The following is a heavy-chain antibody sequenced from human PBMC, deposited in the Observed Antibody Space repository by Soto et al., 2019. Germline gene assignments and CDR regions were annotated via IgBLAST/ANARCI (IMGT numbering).Heavy chain of an antibody. J-gene: IGHJ6*02. D-gene: IGHD3-10*01. CDR2: VHHSWGS. Sequence: QVQLQESGPGLVKPSETLSLSCTVSGGSISSYYWSWFRQSPGKRMEWIGYVHHSWGSSYNPFLQXXVXXSLDTSKSQFSLKVTSVTATDTAVYYCARQGFGPLHGLVDVWGQGTTVTVSS. CDR3: ARQGFGPLHGLVDV. V-gene: IGHV4-59*08. CDR1: GGSISSYY.